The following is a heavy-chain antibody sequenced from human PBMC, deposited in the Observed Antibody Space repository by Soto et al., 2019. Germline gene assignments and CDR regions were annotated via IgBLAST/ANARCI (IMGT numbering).Heavy chain of an antibody. CDR2: IYYSGST. J-gene: IGHJ5*02. D-gene: IGHD3-10*01. CDR3: ARGLVRGLQRLWWFDP. V-gene: IGHV4-39*01. Sequence: SETLSLTCTVSGGSISSSSYYWGWIRQPPGKGLEWIGSIYYSGSTYYNPSLKSRVTISVDTSKNQFSLKLSSVTAADTAVYYCARGLVRGLQRLWWFDPWGQGTLVTVSS. CDR1: GGSISSSSYY.